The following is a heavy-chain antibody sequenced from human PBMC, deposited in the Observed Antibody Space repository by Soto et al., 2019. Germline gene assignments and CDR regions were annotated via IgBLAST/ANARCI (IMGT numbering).Heavy chain of an antibody. V-gene: IGHV3-53*01. J-gene: IGHJ6*02. CDR2: IESGGTA. D-gene: IGHD2-21*02. Sequence: GGSLRLSCNGSWFTVSSSYMSWVRQAPGMGLEWVAVIESGGTAHYADSVKGRFTISRDNPNNIIYLQLHTLRAEDTAVYYCAKDLGPLKLLNYVFYGLDVWGQGTTVTVSS. CDR1: WFTVSSSY. CDR3: AKDLGPLKLLNYVFYGLDV.